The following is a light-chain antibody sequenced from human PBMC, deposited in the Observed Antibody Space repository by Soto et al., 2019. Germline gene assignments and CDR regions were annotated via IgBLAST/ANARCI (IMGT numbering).Light chain of an antibody. CDR3: QHYNTYSPGT. CDR1: QSVSSW. J-gene: IGKJ1*01. Sequence: DIQMTQTPATLSAFAGDRVTVTCRASQSVSSWVAWYQEKPGRGPKLLIYDASTWQSGVPSRFIGSGSGTEFTLTITILQPDDFATYYCQHYNTYSPGTFGQGTRVEVK. V-gene: IGKV1-5*01. CDR2: DAS.